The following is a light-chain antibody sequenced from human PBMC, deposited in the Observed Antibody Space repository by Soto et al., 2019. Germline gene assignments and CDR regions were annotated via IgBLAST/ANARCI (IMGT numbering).Light chain of an antibody. CDR2: ATS. V-gene: IGKV1-39*01. CDR1: QNISNY. J-gene: IGKJ3*01. Sequence: DIQMTQSPSSLSASVGDRVTITRRASQNISNYLNWYQQKPGKAPKLLIYATSSLQSGVPSRFSGSGSGTDFTLTISSLQPEDFATYYCQQSYSTPFTFGPGTKVDVK. CDR3: QQSYSTPFT.